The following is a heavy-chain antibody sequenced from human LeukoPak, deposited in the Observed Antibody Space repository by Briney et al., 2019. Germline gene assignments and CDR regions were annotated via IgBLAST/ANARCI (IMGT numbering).Heavy chain of an antibody. D-gene: IGHD2-2*01. J-gene: IGHJ4*02. CDR2: ISSSSSYI. CDR3: AKGGDIVVVPAAYFDY. Sequence: GGSLRLSCAAFGFRFSSYAMSWVRQAPGKGLEWVSSISSSSSYIYYADSVKGRFTISRDNSKNTLYLQMNSLRAEDTAVYYCAKGGDIVVVPAAYFDYWGQGTLVTVSS. CDR1: GFRFSSYA. V-gene: IGHV3-21*01.